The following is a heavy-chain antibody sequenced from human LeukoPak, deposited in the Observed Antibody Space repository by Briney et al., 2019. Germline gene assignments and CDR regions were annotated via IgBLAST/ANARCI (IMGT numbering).Heavy chain of an antibody. CDR3: VRGCGRASCPYFFAS. Sequence: PGGSLRLSCAASGFTFSSYWMSWVRQAPGKGLEWVAIIRQDGSETHYVDSVKGRFTISRDNAKNSLYLQVNSLRAEDTAVYYCVRGCGRASCPYFFASWGHGSLVTVSS. CDR2: IRQDGSET. CDR1: GFTFSSYW. V-gene: IGHV3-7*01. D-gene: IGHD2-2*01. J-gene: IGHJ4*03.